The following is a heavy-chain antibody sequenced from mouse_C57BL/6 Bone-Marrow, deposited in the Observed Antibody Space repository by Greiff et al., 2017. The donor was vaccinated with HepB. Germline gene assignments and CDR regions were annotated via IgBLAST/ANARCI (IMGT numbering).Heavy chain of an antibody. CDR2: ISSGGSYT. Sequence: EVMLVESGGDLVKPGGSLKLSCAASGFTFSSYGMSWVRQTPDKRLEWVATISSGGSYTYYPDSVKGRFTISRNNAKNTLYLQMSSLKSEDTAMYYCARRGMVTTYYFDYWGQGTTLTVSS. J-gene: IGHJ2*01. V-gene: IGHV5-6*02. CDR3: ARRGMVTTYYFDY. D-gene: IGHD2-2*01. CDR1: GFTFSSYG.